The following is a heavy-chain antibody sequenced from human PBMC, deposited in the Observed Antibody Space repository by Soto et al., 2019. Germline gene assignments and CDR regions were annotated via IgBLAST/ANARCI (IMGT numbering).Heavy chain of an antibody. J-gene: IGHJ6*02. CDR3: ARDLIHRITIFGVVGGGMDV. CDR2: INPNSGGT. Sequence: AAVNVSCKASGYTFTGYYMHWVRQAPGQGLEWMGWINPNSGGTNYAQKFQGWVTMTRDTSISTASMELSRLRSDDTAVYYCARDLIHRITIFGVVGGGMDVWGQGTTVTVPS. CDR1: GYTFTGYY. V-gene: IGHV1-2*04. D-gene: IGHD3-3*01.